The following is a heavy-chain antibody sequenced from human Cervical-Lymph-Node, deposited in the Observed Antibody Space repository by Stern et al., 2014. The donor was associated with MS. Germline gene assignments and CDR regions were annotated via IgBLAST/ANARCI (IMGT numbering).Heavy chain of an antibody. D-gene: IGHD3-9*01. Sequence: QVQLQQSGPGLVKPSETLSLTCSVSGGSIRSYYWSWIRQPPGKGLEWIGYIYYSGSTNYNPSLKSRVTISVDTSKKPFSLKLSPVTGADTAVYYCARATDILTGHYPYYFDYWGQGTLVTVSS. CDR3: ARATDILTGHYPYYFDY. V-gene: IGHV4-59*01. CDR2: IYYSGST. J-gene: IGHJ4*02. CDR1: GGSIRSYY.